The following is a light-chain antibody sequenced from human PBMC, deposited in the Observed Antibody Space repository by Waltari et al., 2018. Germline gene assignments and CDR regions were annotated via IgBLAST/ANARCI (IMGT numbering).Light chain of an antibody. V-gene: IGKV2-30*02. CDR1: QSLVHSDGHTY. Sequence: DVVMTQSPLSLPVTLGQPASISCRSSQSLVHSDGHTYLNWFQQRPGQSPRRLIYKVAKRDSGVPDRFSGSGSGTDFTRKISRVEAEDVGVYYCMQGSHWPRTFGQGTKLEI. CDR3: MQGSHWPRT. CDR2: KVA. J-gene: IGKJ2*01.